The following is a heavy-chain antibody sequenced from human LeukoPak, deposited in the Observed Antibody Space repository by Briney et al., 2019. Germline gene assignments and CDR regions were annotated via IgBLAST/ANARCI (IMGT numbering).Heavy chain of an antibody. V-gene: IGHV3-21*01. CDR3: ARNYDSSGFRFEY. Sequence: GGSLRISCAASGFTFSSYSMNWVRQAPGKGLEWVSSISSSSSYIYYADSVKGRFTISRDNAKNSLYLQMNSLRAEDTAVYYCARNYDSSGFRFEYWGQGTLVTASS. CDR2: ISSSSSYI. CDR1: GFTFSSYS. J-gene: IGHJ4*02. D-gene: IGHD3-22*01.